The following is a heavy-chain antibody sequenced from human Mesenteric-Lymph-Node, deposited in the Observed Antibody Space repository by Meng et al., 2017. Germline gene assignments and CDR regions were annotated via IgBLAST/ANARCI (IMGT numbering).Heavy chain of an antibody. CDR2: MNPNSGNT. J-gene: IGHJ4*02. CDR3: ARDNIVVVPAAIPFDY. Sequence: ASVKVSCKASGYTFTSYDINWVRQATGQGLEWMGWMNPNSGNTGYAQKFQGRVTMTTDTSTSTAYMELRSLRSDDTAVYYCARDNIVVVPAAIPFDYWGQGTLVTVSS. V-gene: IGHV1-8*01. CDR1: GYTFTSYD. D-gene: IGHD2-2*01.